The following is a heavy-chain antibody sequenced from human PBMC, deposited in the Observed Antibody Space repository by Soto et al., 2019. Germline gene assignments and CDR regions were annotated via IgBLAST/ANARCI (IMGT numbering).Heavy chain of an antibody. Sequence: GGSLRLSCAASGFTFSSYWMHWVRQAPGKGLVWVSRINSDGSSTSYADSVKGRFTISRDNAKNTLYLQMNSLRAEDTAVYYCARAYCSSTSCQAYFYYGMDVWGQGTTVTVSS. CDR2: INSDGSST. CDR1: GFTFSSYW. V-gene: IGHV3-74*01. CDR3: ARAYCSSTSCQAYFYYGMDV. J-gene: IGHJ6*02. D-gene: IGHD2-2*01.